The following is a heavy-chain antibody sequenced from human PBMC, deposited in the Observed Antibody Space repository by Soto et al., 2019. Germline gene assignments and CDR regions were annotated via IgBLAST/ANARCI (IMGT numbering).Heavy chain of an antibody. CDR3: AARLGTYPYDYYGMDV. V-gene: IGHV3-30-3*01. CDR2: ISYDGSNK. CDR1: GFTFSTYA. Sequence: QVQLVESGGGVVQPGRSLRLSCLASGFTFSTYAMHWVRQVPGKGLEWVAVISYDGSNKYYADSVKGRFTISRDNSHTSLSLQMHSLRPEDTAVYYCAARLGTYPYDYYGMDVWGQGTTVTVSS. J-gene: IGHJ6*02. D-gene: IGHD3-16*01.